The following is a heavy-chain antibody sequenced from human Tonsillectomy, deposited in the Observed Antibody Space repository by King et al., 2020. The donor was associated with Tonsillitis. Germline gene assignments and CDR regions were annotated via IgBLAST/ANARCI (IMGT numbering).Heavy chain of an antibody. V-gene: IGHV3-7*04. CDR1: GFTFSSYW. D-gene: IGHD3-3*01. Sequence: VQLVQSGGGLVQPGGSLRVSCAASGFTFSSYWMRWVRQAPGKGLEWVANIKQDGSVQYYVDSVKGRFTISRDNAKNSLYLQMNSLRAEDTAVYYCARAVRFLEWLYFDYWGQGTLVTVSA. CDR2: IKQDGSVQ. J-gene: IGHJ4*02. CDR3: ARAVRFLEWLYFDY.